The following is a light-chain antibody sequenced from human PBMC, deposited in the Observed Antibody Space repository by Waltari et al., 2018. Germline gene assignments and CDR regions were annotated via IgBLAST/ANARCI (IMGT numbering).Light chain of an antibody. V-gene: IGKV1-5*03. Sequence: DIQMTQSPYTLSASVGDRVTITRRASQSISRWLAWFQQKSGKAPKLLIQKASSLESGVPSRFSGSGSGTEFTLTSSSLQPDDFATYYSQQYSSFWTFGQGTKVEIK. J-gene: IGKJ1*01. CDR1: QSISRW. CDR3: QQYSSFWT. CDR2: KAS.